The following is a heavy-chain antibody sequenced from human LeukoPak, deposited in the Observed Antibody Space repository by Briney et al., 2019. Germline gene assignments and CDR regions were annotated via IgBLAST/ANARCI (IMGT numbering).Heavy chain of an antibody. D-gene: IGHD2-15*01. V-gene: IGHV3-23*01. CDR3: AKSRDCSGRSCGLDY. CDR2: IGGSGGGT. J-gene: IGHJ4*02. Sequence: PGGSLRLSCAASGFTFSNYAMSWVRQAPGEGLEWVSSIGGSGGGTFYADSVKGRFTISRDNSKNTLYLQMNSLRAEDTAVYYCAKSRDCSGRSCGLDYWGQGTLVTVSS. CDR1: GFTFSNYA.